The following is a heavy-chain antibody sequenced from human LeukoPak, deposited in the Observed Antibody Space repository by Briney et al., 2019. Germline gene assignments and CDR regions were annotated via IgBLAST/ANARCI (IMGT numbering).Heavy chain of an antibody. CDR3: ARVLGSSRSSSSNWFDP. J-gene: IGHJ5*02. CDR2: INPSGGST. D-gene: IGHD6-6*01. V-gene: IGHV1-46*01. Sequence: ASVKVSCKASGYTFTSYYMHWVRQAPGQGLEWMGIINPSGGSTSYAQKFQGRVTMTRDMSTSTVYMELSSLRSEDTAVYYCARVLGSSRSSSSNWFDPWGQGTLVTVFS. CDR1: GYTFTSYY.